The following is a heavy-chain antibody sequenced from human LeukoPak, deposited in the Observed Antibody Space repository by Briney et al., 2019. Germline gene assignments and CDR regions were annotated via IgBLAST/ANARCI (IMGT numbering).Heavy chain of an antibody. Sequence: GDSVKVSCKASGYTFTNYDIKWVRQASGQGLEWMGWMNPDSGNTGCAQKFQGRVTMTRNTSITTAYLELSSLRSDDTAVYYCATRGVSGSLTGYWGQGTLVSVSS. V-gene: IGHV1-8*01. CDR2: MNPDSGNT. D-gene: IGHD3-10*01. CDR1: GYTFTNYD. CDR3: ATRGVSGSLTGY. J-gene: IGHJ4*02.